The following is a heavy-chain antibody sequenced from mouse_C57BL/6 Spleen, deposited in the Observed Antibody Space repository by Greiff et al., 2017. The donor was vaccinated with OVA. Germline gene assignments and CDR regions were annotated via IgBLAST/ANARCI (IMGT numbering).Heavy chain of an antibody. J-gene: IGHJ4*01. CDR3: ARGYDYDGAMDY. V-gene: IGHV5-4*03. Sequence: DVKLVESGGGLVKPGGSLKLSCAASGFTFSSYAMSWVRQTPEKRLEWVATISDGGSYTYYPDNVKGRFTISRDNAKNNLYLQMSHLKSEDTAMYYCARGYDYDGAMDYWGQGTSVTVSS. D-gene: IGHD2-4*01. CDR1: GFTFSSYA. CDR2: ISDGGSYT.